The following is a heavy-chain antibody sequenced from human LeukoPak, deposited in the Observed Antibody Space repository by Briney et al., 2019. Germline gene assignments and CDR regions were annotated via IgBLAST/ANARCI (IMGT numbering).Heavy chain of an antibody. D-gene: IGHD5-24*01. CDR2: INHSGST. CDR3: ARGHRRDGYNKRYYYYYGMDV. CDR1: GGSFSGYY. Sequence: PSETLSLTCAVYGGSFSGYYWSWIRQPPGKGLEWIGEINHSGSTNYNPSLKSRVTISVDTSKNQFSLKLSSVTAADTAVYYCARGHRRDGYNKRYYYYYGMDVWGQGTTVTVSS. J-gene: IGHJ6*02. V-gene: IGHV4-34*01.